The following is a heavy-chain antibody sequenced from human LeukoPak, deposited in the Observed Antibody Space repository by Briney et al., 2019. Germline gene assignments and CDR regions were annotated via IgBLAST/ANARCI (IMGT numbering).Heavy chain of an antibody. CDR1: GGSFSGYY. Sequence: PSETLSLTCAVYGGSFSGYYWSWIRQPPGKGLEWIGEINHSGSTNYNPSLKSRVTISVDTSKNQFSLKLSSVAAADTAVYYRARAGILHTDFDYWGQGTLVTVSS. J-gene: IGHJ4*02. CDR2: INHSGST. D-gene: IGHD1-26*01. CDR3: ARAGILHTDFDY. V-gene: IGHV4-34*01.